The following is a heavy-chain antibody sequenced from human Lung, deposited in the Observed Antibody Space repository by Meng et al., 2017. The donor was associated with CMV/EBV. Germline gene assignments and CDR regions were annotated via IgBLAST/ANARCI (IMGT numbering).Heavy chain of an antibody. Sequence: SXXVSXNAPGGPFSNYAASWVRQAPGQGLEWMGGIIPMLEITNYAQKFQGRVTITAVKSTGTAFMELSSLRSDDTAVYYCARGGFWLGHYSWFDPWGQGTXVTVSS. J-gene: IGHJ5*02. CDR1: GGPFSNYA. CDR3: ARGGFWLGHYSWFDP. D-gene: IGHD3-3*01. CDR2: IIPMLEIT. V-gene: IGHV1-69*10.